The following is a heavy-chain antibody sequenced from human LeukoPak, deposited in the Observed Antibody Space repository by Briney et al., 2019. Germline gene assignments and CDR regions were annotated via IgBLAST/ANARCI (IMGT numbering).Heavy chain of an antibody. CDR2: INYSGST. J-gene: IGHJ3*02. CDR1: GGSISSSSYY. D-gene: IGHD3-22*01. CDR3: ARQRGTMNGAFDI. V-gene: IGHV4-39*01. Sequence: PSETLSPTSTVSGGSISSSSYYWGWIRQPPGKGLEWFGSINYSGSTYYNPSLKSRVTISVDTSKNQFSLKLSSVTAADTAVYYCARQRGTMNGAFDIWGQGTMVTVSS.